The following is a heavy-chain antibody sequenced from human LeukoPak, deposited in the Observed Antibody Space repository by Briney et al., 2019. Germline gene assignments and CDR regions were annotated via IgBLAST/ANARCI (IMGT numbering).Heavy chain of an antibody. J-gene: IGHJ4*02. CDR1: GGSISNSDYY. V-gene: IGHV4-39*01. CDR3: ARHVMAYSSRANFDY. CDR2: VSYSGST. D-gene: IGHD6-13*01. Sequence: SETLSLTCTVSGGSISNSDYYWGWIRQPPGKGLEWIGTVSYSGSTYYSPSLKSRVTISVDTSKNQFSLKLNSVSAADTAVYYCARHVMAYSSRANFDYWGQGTLVTVSS.